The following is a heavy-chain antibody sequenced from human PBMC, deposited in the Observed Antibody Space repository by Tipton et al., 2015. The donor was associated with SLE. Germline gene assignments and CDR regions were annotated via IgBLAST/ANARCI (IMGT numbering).Heavy chain of an antibody. V-gene: IGHV4-31*03. CDR3: ARAVLVVYATPGWYFDL. CDR1: GGSISSGGNY. J-gene: IGHJ2*01. CDR2: IYYSGST. Sequence: TLSLTCTVSGGSISSGGNYWSWIRQHPGKGLEWIGYIYYSGSTYYNPSLNSRVTISVDTSKNQFSLKLTSVTAADTAVYYCARAVLVVYATPGWYFDLWGRGTLVTVSS. D-gene: IGHD2-8*02.